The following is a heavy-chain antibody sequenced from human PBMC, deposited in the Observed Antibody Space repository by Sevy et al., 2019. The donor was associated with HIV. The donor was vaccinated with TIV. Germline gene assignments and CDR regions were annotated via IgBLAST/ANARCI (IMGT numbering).Heavy chain of an antibody. CDR1: GYTFTSYA. CDR2: INAGNGNT. Sequence: ASVKVSCKASGYTFTSYAMHWVRQAPGQRLEWMGWINAGNGNTKYSQKFQGRVTITRDTSASKAYMELSSLRSEDTAVYYCARRSEYSSSSDYYYYGMDVWGQGTTVTVSS. D-gene: IGHD6-6*01. J-gene: IGHJ6*02. V-gene: IGHV1-3*01. CDR3: ARRSEYSSSSDYYYYGMDV.